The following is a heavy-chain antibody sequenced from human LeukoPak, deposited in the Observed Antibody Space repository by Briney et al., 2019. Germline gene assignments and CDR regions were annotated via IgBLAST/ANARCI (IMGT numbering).Heavy chain of an antibody. CDR3: ARAEEYYDFWSGYYRSSWFDP. CDR1: GGSISSSSYY. J-gene: IGHJ5*02. Sequence: SETLSLTCTVSGGSISSSSYYWGWIRQPPGKGLEWIGSIYYSGSTYYNPSLKSRVTISVDTSKNQFSLKLSSVTAADTAVYYCARAEEYYDFWSGYYRSSWFDPWGQGTLATVSS. V-gene: IGHV4-39*07. D-gene: IGHD3-3*01. CDR2: IYYSGST.